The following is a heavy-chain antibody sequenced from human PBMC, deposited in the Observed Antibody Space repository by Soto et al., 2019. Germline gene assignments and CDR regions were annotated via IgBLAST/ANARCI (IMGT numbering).Heavy chain of an antibody. CDR1: GFTFSAST. D-gene: IGHD6-19*01. V-gene: IGHV3-73*01. Sequence: PGGSLRLSCAASGFTFSASTIHWVRQASGKGLEWLGRIRNKTNSYATAYAASVKGRFTISREDSRNTAYLQMNSLKTEDTAVYYCTTIAVPGTSAFDVWGQGTMVTVSS. J-gene: IGHJ3*01. CDR3: TTIAVPGTSAFDV. CDR2: IRNKTNSYAT.